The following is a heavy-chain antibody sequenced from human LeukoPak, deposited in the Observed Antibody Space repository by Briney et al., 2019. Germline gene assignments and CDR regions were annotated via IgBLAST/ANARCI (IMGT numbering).Heavy chain of an antibody. CDR3: ARDRSLAVAGTLYPYYFDY. CDR2: IYYSGST. J-gene: IGHJ4*02. Sequence: SQTLSLTCTVSGGSISSGGYYWSWIRQHPGKGLEWIGYIYYSGSTYYNPSLKSRVTISVDTSKNQFSLKLSSVTAADTAVYYCARDRSLAVAGTLYPYYFDYWGQGTLVTVSS. V-gene: IGHV4-31*03. CDR1: GGSISSGGYY. D-gene: IGHD6-19*01.